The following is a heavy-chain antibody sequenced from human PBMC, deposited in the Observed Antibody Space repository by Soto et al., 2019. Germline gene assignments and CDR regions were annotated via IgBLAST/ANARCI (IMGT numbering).Heavy chain of an antibody. V-gene: IGHV4-59*01. CDR3: ARGGWSVDP. D-gene: IGHD6-19*01. CDR1: GDSISGYY. CDR2: TYYAGRT. Sequence: SETLSLTCTVSGDSISGYYWSWIRQAPGKGLEWIGYTYYAGRTDYNPSLKSRVTMSVDTSRKKFSLILRSMTAAETAVYYCARGGWSVDPWRPGLLVTVS. J-gene: IGHJ5*02.